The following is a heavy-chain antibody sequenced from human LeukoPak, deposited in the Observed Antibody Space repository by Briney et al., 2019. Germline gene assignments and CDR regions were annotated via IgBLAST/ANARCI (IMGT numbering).Heavy chain of an antibody. J-gene: IGHJ4*02. V-gene: IGHV3-33*08. D-gene: IGHD3-22*01. CDR1: GFTFSSYG. Sequence: PGGSLRLSCAASGFTFSSYGMHWVRQAPGKGLEWVAVIWYDGSNKYYADSVKGRFTISRDNSKNTLYLQMNSLRAEDTAVYYCARAGDYYDSSGYSDYWGQGTLVTVSS. CDR3: ARAGDYYDSSGYSDY. CDR2: IWYDGSNK.